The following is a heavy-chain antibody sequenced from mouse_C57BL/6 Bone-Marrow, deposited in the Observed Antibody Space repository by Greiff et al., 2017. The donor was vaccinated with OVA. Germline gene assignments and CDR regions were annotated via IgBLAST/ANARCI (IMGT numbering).Heavy chain of an antibody. Sequence: VQLQQSGPELVKPGASVKISCKASGYAFSSSWMNWVKQRPGTGLEWIGRIYPGDGDTNYNGKFKGKATLTADKSSSTAYMQLSSLTSEDSAVYFCAREGWLLGYWGQGTTLTVSS. CDR3: AREGWLLGY. J-gene: IGHJ2*01. CDR1: GYAFSSSW. V-gene: IGHV1-82*01. D-gene: IGHD2-3*01. CDR2: IYPGDGDT.